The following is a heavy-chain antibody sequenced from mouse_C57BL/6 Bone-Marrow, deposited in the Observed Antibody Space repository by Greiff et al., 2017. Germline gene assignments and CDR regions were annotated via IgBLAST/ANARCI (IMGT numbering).Heavy chain of an antibody. CDR1: GYTFTSSG. J-gene: IGHJ4*01. CDR2: IYPRSGNT. Sequence: VQLQQSGAELARPGASVKLSCKASGYTFTSSGISWVKQRTGQGLEWIGEIYPRSGNTYYNEKFKGKATLTAAKSSSSAYMELRSLTSEDSAVYFCARRRAFYYSNFYYAMDYWGQETSVTVSS. D-gene: IGHD2-5*01. CDR3: ARRRAFYYSNFYYAMDY. V-gene: IGHV1-81*01.